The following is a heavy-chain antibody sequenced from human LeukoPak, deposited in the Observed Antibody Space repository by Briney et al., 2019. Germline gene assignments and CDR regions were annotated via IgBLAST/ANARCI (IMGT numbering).Heavy chain of an antibody. Sequence: GGSLRLSCAASGFTFSSYAMHWVRQAPGKGLEWVAVISYDRSNKYYADSVKGRFTISRDNSKNTLYLQMNSLRAEDTAVYYCARGVSSGWYRPYDYWGQGTLVTVSS. V-gene: IGHV3-30-3*01. J-gene: IGHJ4*02. CDR1: GFTFSSYA. D-gene: IGHD6-19*01. CDR2: ISYDRSNK. CDR3: ARGVSSGWYRPYDY.